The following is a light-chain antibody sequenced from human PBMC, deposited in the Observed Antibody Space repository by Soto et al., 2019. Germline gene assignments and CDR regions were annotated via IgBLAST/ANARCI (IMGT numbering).Light chain of an antibody. V-gene: IGKV1-5*01. J-gene: IGKJ2*01. CDR2: DAS. CDR3: QQYNSYQ. Sequence: DIQMTQSPSTLSASVGDRVTITCRASQSISSWLAWYQQKPGKAPKLLIYDASSLESGFPSRFSGSGSGTEFTLTISSLQPDDFATYYCQQYNSYQFGQGTKLEIK. CDR1: QSISSW.